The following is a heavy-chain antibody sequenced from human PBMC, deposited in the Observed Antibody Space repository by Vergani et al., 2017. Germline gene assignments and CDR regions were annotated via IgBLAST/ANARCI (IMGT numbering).Heavy chain of an antibody. Sequence: QVQLQESGPGLVKPSETLSLTCTVSGYSISSGYYWGWIRQPPGKGLEWIGSIYHSGSTTYNPSLKSPVTISVDTSKNQFSLKLTSVTAADTAVYYCAGTQPLLQAFDIWGQGTMVTVSS. D-gene: IGHD1-26*01. CDR3: AGTQPLLQAFDI. CDR2: IYHSGST. CDR1: GYSISSGYY. J-gene: IGHJ3*02. V-gene: IGHV4-38-2*02.